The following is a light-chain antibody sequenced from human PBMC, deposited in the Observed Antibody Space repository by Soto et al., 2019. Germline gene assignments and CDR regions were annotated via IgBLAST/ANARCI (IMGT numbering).Light chain of an antibody. Sequence: VLTQSPGTLSLSPGARATLSCRASQSVSSNYLAWYQQKPFQAPRVLIYGTSISASGVPGRFSGGGSVTDFTLTITRLEPEYFAVYYCQQYGSSLFTFGPGTKVDFK. CDR3: QQYGSSLFT. CDR1: QSVSSNY. V-gene: IGKV3-20*01. J-gene: IGKJ3*01. CDR2: GTS.